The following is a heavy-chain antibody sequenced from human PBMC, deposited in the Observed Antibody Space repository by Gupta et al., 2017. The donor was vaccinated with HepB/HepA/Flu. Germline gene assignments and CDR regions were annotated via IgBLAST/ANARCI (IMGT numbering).Heavy chain of an antibody. D-gene: IGHD6-19*01. J-gene: IGHJ4*02. CDR3: GGGAVAGLFDY. CDR2: IYYSGST. CDR1: GGSISSSSYY. Sequence: QLQLQESGPGLVKPSETLSLTCTFSGGSISSSSYYWGWIRQPPGKGLEWIGSIYYSGSTYYNPSLKSRVTISVDTSKNQFSLKLSSVTAADTAVYYCGGGAVAGLFDYWGQGTLVTVAS. V-gene: IGHV4-39*01.